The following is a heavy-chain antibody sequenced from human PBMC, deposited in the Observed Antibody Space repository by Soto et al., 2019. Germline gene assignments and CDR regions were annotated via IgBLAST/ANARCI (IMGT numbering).Heavy chain of an antibody. CDR3: ARVTYYYDSSGYIFGFGFDY. Sequence: GASVKVSCKASGYTFTSYGISWVRQAPGQGLEWMGWISAYNGNTNYAQKLQGRVTMTTDTSTSTAYMELRSLRSDDTAVYYCARVTYYYDSSGYIFGFGFDYWGQGTLVTVSS. CDR2: ISAYNGNT. D-gene: IGHD3-22*01. J-gene: IGHJ4*02. CDR1: GYTFTSYG. V-gene: IGHV1-18*01.